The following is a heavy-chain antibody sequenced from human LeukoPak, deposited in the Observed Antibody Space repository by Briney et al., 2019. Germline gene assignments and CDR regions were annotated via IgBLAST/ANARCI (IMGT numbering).Heavy chain of an antibody. Sequence: GGTLRLSCAASGFTFSSYGMSWVRQAPGKGLEWVSAISGSGGSTYYADSVKGRFTISRDNSKNTLYLLMNSLRAEDTAVYYCAELWFGGLRGGSSRTDWGQGTLVTVSS. CDR3: AELWFGGLRGGSSRTD. CDR2: ISGSGGST. J-gene: IGHJ4*02. D-gene: IGHD3-10*01. CDR1: GFTFSSYG. V-gene: IGHV3-23*01.